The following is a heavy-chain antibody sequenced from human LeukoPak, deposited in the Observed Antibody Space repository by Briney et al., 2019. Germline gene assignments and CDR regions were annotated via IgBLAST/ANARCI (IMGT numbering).Heavy chain of an antibody. J-gene: IGHJ4*02. CDR2: ISLSGSTV. Sequence: HPGGSLRLSCAASGFTFSSSEMNWVRKAPGKGLEWVSYISLSGSTVFYADSVKGRFTISRDNTKNSLYLQMNSLRAEDTAAYYCARGYCGGGSCYTYWGQGTLVTVSS. D-gene: IGHD2-15*01. V-gene: IGHV3-48*03. CDR1: GFTFSSSE. CDR3: ARGYCGGGSCYTY.